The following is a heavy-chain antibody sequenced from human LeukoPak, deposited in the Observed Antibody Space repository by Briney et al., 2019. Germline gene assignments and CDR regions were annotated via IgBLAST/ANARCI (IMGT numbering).Heavy chain of an antibody. CDR1: GGSFSGYY. J-gene: IGHJ5*02. D-gene: IGHD2-21*02. CDR2: INHSGST. CDR3: ARTPTYCGGDCYYFDP. V-gene: IGHV4-34*01. Sequence: SETLSLTCAVYGGSFSGYYWSWIRQPPGKGLEWIGEINHSGSTNYNPSLKSRVTISVDTSKNQFPLKLSSVTAADTAMYFCARTPTYCGGDCYYFDPWGQGTLVTVSS.